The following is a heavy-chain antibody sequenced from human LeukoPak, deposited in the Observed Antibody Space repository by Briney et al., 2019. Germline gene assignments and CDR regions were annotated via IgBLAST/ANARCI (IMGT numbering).Heavy chain of an antibody. CDR1: GFTFSSYG. J-gene: IGHJ5*02. Sequence: QVQLVESGGGVVQPGRSLRLSCAASGFTFSSYGMHWFRQPPGKGLEWVEVISYDGSNKYYADSVKGRFTISRDNSKNTLYLQMNSLRAEDTAVYYCAKDRRVFDPWGQGTLVTVSS. V-gene: IGHV3-30*18. CDR2: ISYDGSNK. CDR3: AKDRRVFDP.